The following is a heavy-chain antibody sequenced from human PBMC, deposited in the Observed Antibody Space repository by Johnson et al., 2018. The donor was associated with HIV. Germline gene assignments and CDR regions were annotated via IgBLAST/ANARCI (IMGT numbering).Heavy chain of an antibody. CDR3: ARRGYSSSGGAFDI. J-gene: IGHJ3*02. Sequence: VQLVESGGGLVQPGGYLRLSCAASGFTVSSNYMSWVRQAPGKGLEWVSIIYSGGSTYYADSVKGRFTISRDNSKNTLYLQMNSLRAEDTAVYYCARRGYSSSGGAFDIWGQGTMVTVSS. CDR1: GFTVSSNY. D-gene: IGHD6-6*01. CDR2: IYSGGST. V-gene: IGHV3-66*02.